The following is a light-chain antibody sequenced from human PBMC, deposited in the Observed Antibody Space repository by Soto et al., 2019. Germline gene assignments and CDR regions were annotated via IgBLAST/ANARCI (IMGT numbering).Light chain of an antibody. J-gene: IGKJ5*01. Sequence: DMQMTQSPSTLSVSVGDRVRITCRASQTISSWLAWYQQKPGKAPKLLIYKASTLKSGVPSRFSGSGSGTEFTLTISSLQPEDFATYYCQQLKSNLITFGQGTRLEI. CDR1: QTISSW. V-gene: IGKV1-5*03. CDR2: KAS. CDR3: QQLKSNLIT.